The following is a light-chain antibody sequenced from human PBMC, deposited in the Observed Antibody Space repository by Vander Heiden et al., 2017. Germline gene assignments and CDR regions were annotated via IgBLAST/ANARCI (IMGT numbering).Light chain of an antibody. J-gene: IGKJ2*01. CDR2: WAS. Sequence: NELTESQSAVEVSLGGSATINCKSSQSVLYSSNNKNYLAWYQQKPGQPPKLLIYWASTRESGVPDRFSGSESGTDFTLTISSLQAEDVAVYYCQQYYSTPYTFGQGTKLEIK. CDR3: QQYYSTPYT. CDR1: QSVLYSSNNKNY. V-gene: IGKV4-1*01.